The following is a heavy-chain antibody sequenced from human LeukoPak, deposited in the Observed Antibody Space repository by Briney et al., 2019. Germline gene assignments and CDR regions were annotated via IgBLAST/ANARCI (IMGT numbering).Heavy chain of an antibody. CDR1: GYTFTGYY. Sequence: ASVKVSCKASGYTFTGYYLHWVRQAPGQGLEWMGWIHPGTGDPNYAQKFQGRVTMTRDTSISTAYMELSRLRSDDTAVYHCARGPGAHGYFDYWGQGTLVTVSS. D-gene: IGHD7-27*01. J-gene: IGHJ4*02. CDR3: ARGPGAHGYFDY. V-gene: IGHV1-2*02. CDR2: IHPGTGDP.